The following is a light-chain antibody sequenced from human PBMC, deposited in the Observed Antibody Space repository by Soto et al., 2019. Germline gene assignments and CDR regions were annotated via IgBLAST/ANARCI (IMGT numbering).Light chain of an antibody. CDR3: SSYTSSSTLVV. J-gene: IGLJ1*01. Sequence: QSVLTQPASVSGSPGQSITISCTGTSSDVGDYNYVSWYQQHPGKAPKLMIYDVSNRPSGVSNRFSGSKSGNTASLTISGLQAEDEADYYCSSYTSSSTLVVFGTGTKLTAL. CDR2: DVS. CDR1: SSDVGDYNY. V-gene: IGLV2-14*01.